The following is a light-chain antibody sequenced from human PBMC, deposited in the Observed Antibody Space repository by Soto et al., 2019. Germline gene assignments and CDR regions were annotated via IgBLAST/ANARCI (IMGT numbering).Light chain of an antibody. CDR2: GAS. CDR3: QQYVSSPQT. V-gene: IGKV3-15*01. J-gene: IGKJ1*01. CDR1: QRVSSN. Sequence: EIVMTQSPVTLSVSPGDRATLSCRASQRVSSNVAWYQQKPGQAPRLLIYGASTRATGIPARFSGSGSETEFTLTISSLQSEDFAMYFCQQYVSSPQTFGQGTKVDI.